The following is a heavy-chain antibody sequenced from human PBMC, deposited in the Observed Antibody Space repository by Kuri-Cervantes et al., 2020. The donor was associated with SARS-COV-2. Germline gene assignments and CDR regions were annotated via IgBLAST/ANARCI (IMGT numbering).Heavy chain of an antibody. V-gene: IGHV1-46*01. CDR1: GYTFTSYY. CDR3: ARDGDYSNYGMYYFDY. Sequence: ASVKVSCKASGYTFTSYYMHWVRQAPGQGLEWMGIINPSGGSTSYAQKFQGRVTMTRDTSTRTVYMELSSLRSEDTAVYYCARDGDYSNYGMYYFDYWGQGTLVTVSS. J-gene: IGHJ4*02. CDR2: INPSGGST. D-gene: IGHD4-11*01.